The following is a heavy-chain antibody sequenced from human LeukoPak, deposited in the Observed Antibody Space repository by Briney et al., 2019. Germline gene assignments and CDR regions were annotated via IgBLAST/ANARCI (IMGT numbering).Heavy chain of an antibody. V-gene: IGHV6-1*01. CDR3: ARGKWNHYGMDV. J-gene: IGHJ6*02. CDR2: TYYGPKWYN. D-gene: IGHD1-1*01. CDR1: GDSVSSNSAA. Sequence: SQTLSLTCAISGDSVSSNSAAWNWIRQSPSRGLEWLGRTYYGPKWYNDYGVSVKSRITINADTSKNQLSLQLNSVTPEDTAVYYCARGKWNHYGMDVWGQGTTVTVSS.